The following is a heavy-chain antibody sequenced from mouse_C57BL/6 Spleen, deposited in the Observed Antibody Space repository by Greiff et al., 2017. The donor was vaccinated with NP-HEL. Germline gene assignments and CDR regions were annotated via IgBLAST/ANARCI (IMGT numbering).Heavy chain of an antibody. V-gene: IGHV7-3*01. J-gene: IGHJ2*01. Sequence: EVMLVESGGGLVQPGGSLSLSCAASGFTFTDYYMSWVRQPPGKALEWLGFIRNKANGYTTEYSASVKGRFTISRDNSQSILYLQMNALRAEDSATYYCARYVGSTMIPYLDYWGQGTTLTVSS. CDR2: IRNKANGYTT. CDR3: ARYVGSTMIPYLDY. D-gene: IGHD2-4*01. CDR1: GFTFTDYY.